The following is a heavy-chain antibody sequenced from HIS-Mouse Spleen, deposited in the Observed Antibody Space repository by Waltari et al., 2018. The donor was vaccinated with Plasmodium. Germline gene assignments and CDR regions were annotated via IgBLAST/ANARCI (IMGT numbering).Heavy chain of an antibody. CDR1: GFTFSSYW. CDR2: IKQDGSEK. V-gene: IGHV3-7*01. CDR3: ASSWYWYFDL. D-gene: IGHD6-13*01. Sequence: EVQLVESGGGLVQPGGSLRLSCAASGFTFSSYWRSWVRQAPGKGLDWVANIKQDGSEKYYVDSVNGRFTISRDNAKNSLYLQMNSLRAEDTAVYYCASSWYWYFDLWGRGTLVTVSS. J-gene: IGHJ2*01.